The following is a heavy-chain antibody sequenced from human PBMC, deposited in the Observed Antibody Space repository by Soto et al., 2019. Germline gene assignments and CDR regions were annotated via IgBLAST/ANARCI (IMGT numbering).Heavy chain of an antibody. J-gene: IGHJ4*02. CDR2: IIPILGIA. CDR3: ARARCGGDCYTFDY. V-gene: IGHV1-69*02. CDR1: GGTFSSYT. D-gene: IGHD2-21*02. Sequence: QVQLVQSGAEVNKPGSSVKVYCKASGGTFSSYTISWVRQAPGQGLEWMGRIIPILGIANYAQKFQGRVTITADKSTSTAYMELSSLRSEDTAVYYCARARCGGDCYTFDYWGQGTLVTVSS.